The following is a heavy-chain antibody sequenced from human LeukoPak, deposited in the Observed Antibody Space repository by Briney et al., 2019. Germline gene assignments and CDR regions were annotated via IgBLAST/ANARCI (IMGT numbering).Heavy chain of an antibody. CDR2: INHSGST. CDR3: ASATTPPHDYGGNSGGGAFDI. Sequence: SETLSLTCAVYGGSFSGYYWSWIRQPPGKGLEWIGEINHSGSTNYNPSLKSRVTISVDTSKNQFSLKLSSVTAADTAVYYYASATTPPHDYGGNSGGGAFDIWGQGTMVTVSS. J-gene: IGHJ3*02. CDR1: GGSFSGYY. V-gene: IGHV4-34*01. D-gene: IGHD4-23*01.